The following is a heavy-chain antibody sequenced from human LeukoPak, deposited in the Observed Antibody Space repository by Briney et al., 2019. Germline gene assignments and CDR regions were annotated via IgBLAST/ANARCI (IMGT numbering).Heavy chain of an antibody. CDR3: ARSGTVMVTVDY. CDR1: GGSIGSYF. CDR2: IYDTGST. V-gene: IGHV4-59*01. J-gene: IGHJ4*02. Sequence: SETLSLTCSVSGGSIGSYFWSWIRQPPGKGLEWIGYIYDTGSTNYNPSLKSRVTISVDTSKNQFSLKLSSVTAADTAVYYCARSGTVMVTVDYWGQGTLVTVSS. D-gene: IGHD5-18*01.